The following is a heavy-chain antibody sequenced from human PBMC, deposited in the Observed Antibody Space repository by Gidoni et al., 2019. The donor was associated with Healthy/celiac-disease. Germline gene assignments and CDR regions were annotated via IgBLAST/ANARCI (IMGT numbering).Heavy chain of an antibody. CDR2: INHSGST. J-gene: IGHJ5*02. V-gene: IGHV4-34*01. CDR1: GGSFSGYY. D-gene: IGHD1-26*01. CDR3: ARGEGAPGSGWFDP. Sequence: QVQLQQWGAGLLKPSETLSLTCAVYGGSFSGYYWSWIRQPPGKGLEWIGEINHSGSTNYNPSLKSRVTISVDTSKNQFSLKLSSVTAADTAVYYCARGEGAPGSGWFDPWGQGTLVTVSS.